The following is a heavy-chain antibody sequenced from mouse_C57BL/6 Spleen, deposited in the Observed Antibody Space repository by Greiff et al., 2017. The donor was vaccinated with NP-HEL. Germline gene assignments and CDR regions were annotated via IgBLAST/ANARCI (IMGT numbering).Heavy chain of an antibody. V-gene: IGHV1-47*01. Sequence: VQLQQSGAELVKPGASVKMSCKASGYTFTTYPIEWMKQNHGKSLEWIGNFHPYNDDTKYNEKFKGKATLTVDKSSSTVYLELSRLTSDDSAVYYCARRRSNYEEYYFDYWGQGTTLTVSS. J-gene: IGHJ2*01. CDR1: GYTFTTYP. CDR2: FHPYNDDT. CDR3: ARRRSNYEEYYFDY. D-gene: IGHD2-5*01.